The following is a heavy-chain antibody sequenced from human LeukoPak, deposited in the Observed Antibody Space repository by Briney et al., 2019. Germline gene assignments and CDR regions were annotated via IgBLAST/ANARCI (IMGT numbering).Heavy chain of an antibody. D-gene: IGHD3-9*01. CDR3: ARDYDILTGRTIDH. CDR2: ISSSGRTI. J-gene: IGHJ4*02. V-gene: IGHV3-11*04. Sequence: GGSLRLSCTASGFTFSYYYMSWIRQAPGKGLEWVSYISSSGRTIYYANSVKGRFTISRDNAKNSLYLQMNSLRAEDTAVYYCARDYDILTGRTIDHWGQGTLVTVSS. CDR1: GFTFSYYY.